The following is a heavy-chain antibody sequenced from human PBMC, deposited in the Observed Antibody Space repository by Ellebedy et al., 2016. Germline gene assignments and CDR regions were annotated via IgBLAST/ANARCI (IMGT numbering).Heavy chain of an antibody. D-gene: IGHD3-22*01. V-gene: IGHV4-61*08. CDR2: VYRTGDT. J-gene: IGHJ5*02. CDR1: GDSILNAGAY. Sequence: SETLSLXCTVSGDSILNAGAYWSWIRQPPGRALEWIGYVYRTGDTKLNPSLKSRVTMSVDTSKNQFSLKLRSVTSPDTAVYYCARGLYFDSSGYFYWFDPWGQGTLVTVSS. CDR3: ARGLYFDSSGYFYWFDP.